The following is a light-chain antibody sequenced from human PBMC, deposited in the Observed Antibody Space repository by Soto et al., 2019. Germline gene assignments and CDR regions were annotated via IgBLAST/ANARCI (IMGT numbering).Light chain of an antibody. V-gene: IGKV1-27*01. Sequence: DIQMTQSPSSLSASVGDRVTITCRASQGISNYLAWYQQKPGKVPKLLIYSASTLKSGVPSRFSGSGSGTDFTLTISSLQDEDVATYYCQKYNSAPLTFGGGTKVEIK. CDR1: QGISNY. J-gene: IGKJ4*01. CDR2: SAS. CDR3: QKYNSAPLT.